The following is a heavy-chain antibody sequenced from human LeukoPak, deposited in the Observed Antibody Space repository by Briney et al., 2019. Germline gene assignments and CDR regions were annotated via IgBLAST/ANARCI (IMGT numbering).Heavy chain of an antibody. D-gene: IGHD6-13*01. CDR2: IYPGDSDT. CDR1: GYSFTSYS. Sequence: GGSLKISGKGSGYSFTSYSIGWVGQMPGKGLDWMGIIYPGDSDTSNSPSFQGQVTISADKSISTAYLQCSSLKASDTARYYCARLPGYSSSWCLDYNYYMDVWGKGTTVTVS. V-gene: IGHV5-51*01. J-gene: IGHJ6*03. CDR3: ARLPGYSSSWCLDYNYYMDV.